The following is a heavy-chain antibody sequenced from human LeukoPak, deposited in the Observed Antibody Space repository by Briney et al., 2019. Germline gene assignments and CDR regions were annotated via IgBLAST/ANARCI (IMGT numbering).Heavy chain of an antibody. J-gene: IGHJ4*02. CDR2: INHSGST. D-gene: IGHD3-16*02. CDR3: ARRRYDYVWGSYRYQYFDY. Sequence: SETLSLTCTVYGGSFSGYYWSWIRQPPGKGLEWIGEINHSGSTNYNPSLKSRVTISVDTSKNQFSQKLSSVTAADTAVYYCARRRYDYVWGSYRYQYFDYWAQGTLVTVSS. V-gene: IGHV4-34*01. CDR1: GGSFSGYY.